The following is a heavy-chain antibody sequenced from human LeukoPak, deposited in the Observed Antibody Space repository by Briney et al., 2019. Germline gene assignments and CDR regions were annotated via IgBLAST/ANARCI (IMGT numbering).Heavy chain of an antibody. CDR3: ARSGGLVVNSFDP. CDR1: GGSISSYY. J-gene: IGHJ5*02. CDR2: IYYSGST. V-gene: IGHV4-59*01. Sequence: PSQTLSLTCTVSGGSISSYYWSWIRQPPGKGLEWIGYIYYSGSTNYNPSLKSRVTISVDTSKNQFSLKLSSVTAADTAVYYCARSGGLVVNSFDPWGQGTLVTVSS. D-gene: IGHD3/OR15-3a*01.